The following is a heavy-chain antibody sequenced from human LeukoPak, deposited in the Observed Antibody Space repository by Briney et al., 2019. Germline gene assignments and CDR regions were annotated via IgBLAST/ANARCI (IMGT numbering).Heavy chain of an antibody. CDR1: GLTFSSSW. CDR3: ARDLAYSRLDY. CDR2: INPDGNKK. V-gene: IGHV3-7*01. D-gene: IGHD5-18*01. J-gene: IGHJ4*02. Sequence: GGSLRLSCAVSGLTFSSSWMDWVRQAPGKGLEWVASINPDGNKKYSADSVKGRFTISRDNAENSLYLQLNSLRVEDTAFYYCARDLAYSRLDYWGQGMLVTVSS.